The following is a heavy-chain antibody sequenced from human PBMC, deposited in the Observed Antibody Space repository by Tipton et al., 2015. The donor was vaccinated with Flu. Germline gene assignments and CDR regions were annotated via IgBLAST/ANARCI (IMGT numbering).Heavy chain of an antibody. CDR3: ARGLSSGYYSVGYFDF. D-gene: IGHD6-25*01. CDR2: TYYRYKWNT. Sequence: GLVKPSQTLSLTCAISGDSVSTYGSAWNWIRHSPSRGLEWLGRTYYRYKWNTDYALPVKSRISIDVDTSKNQFSLHLDSVTPEDTAVYYCARGLSSGYYSVGYFDFWGQGALVTVSS. J-gene: IGHJ4*02. CDR1: GDSVSTYGSA. V-gene: IGHV6-1*01.